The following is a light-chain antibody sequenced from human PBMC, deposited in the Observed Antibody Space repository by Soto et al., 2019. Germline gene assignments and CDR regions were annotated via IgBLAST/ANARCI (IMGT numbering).Light chain of an antibody. CDR3: SSYTSSSTHNYV. Sequence: ALTQPASVSGSPGQSIIISCTGTSSDVGGYNYVSWYQQHPGKAPKLMIYDVSNRPSGVSNRFSGSKSGNTASLTISGLQAEDEADYYCSSYTSSSTHNYVFGTGTKVTVL. V-gene: IGLV2-14*01. J-gene: IGLJ1*01. CDR1: SSDVGGYNY. CDR2: DVS.